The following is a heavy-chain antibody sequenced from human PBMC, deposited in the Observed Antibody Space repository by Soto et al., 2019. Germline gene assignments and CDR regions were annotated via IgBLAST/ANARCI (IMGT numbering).Heavy chain of an antibody. CDR3: ATITNEESSYWFDP. CDR1: GYTLTELS. D-gene: IGHD1-1*01. V-gene: IGHV1-24*01. J-gene: IGHJ5*02. Sequence: GASLKVSCKVSGYTLTELSMHWVRQAPGKGLEWMGGFDPEDGETIYAQKFQGRVTMTEDTSTDTAYMELSSLRSEDTAVYYCATITNEESSYWFDPWGQGTLVTVSS. CDR2: FDPEDGET.